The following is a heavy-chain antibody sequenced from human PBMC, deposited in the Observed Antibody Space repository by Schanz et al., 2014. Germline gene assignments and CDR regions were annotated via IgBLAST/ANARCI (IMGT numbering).Heavy chain of an antibody. CDR1: GFTFSSYW. V-gene: IGHV3-74*01. D-gene: IGHD3-3*01. J-gene: IGHJ4*02. CDR3: ARPIYDLWSGSFDY. Sequence: EVQLVESGGGLVQPGGSLRLSCAASGFTFSSYWMHWVRQAPGKGLVWISRINSDGSSASYADSVKGRFTISRDNAKNTLYLQMNSVRAEDSAVYYCARPIYDLWSGSFDYWGQGTLVTVSS. CDR2: INSDGSSA.